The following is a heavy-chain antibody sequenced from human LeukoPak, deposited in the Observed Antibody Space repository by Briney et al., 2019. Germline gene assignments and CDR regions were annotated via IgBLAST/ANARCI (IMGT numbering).Heavy chain of an antibody. CDR3: AKEGGYNYGYLDS. CDR2: ISGSGDT. CDR1: GFSYSSYA. D-gene: IGHD5-18*01. V-gene: IGHV3-23*01. Sequence: PGGSLRLSCAVSGFSYSSYAMSWVRQAPGKGLEGVSTISGSGDTYYVDSVKGRFTISRDNSKNTLYLQMNSLRAEDTAVYYCAKEGGYNYGYLDSWGQGTLVTVSP. J-gene: IGHJ4*02.